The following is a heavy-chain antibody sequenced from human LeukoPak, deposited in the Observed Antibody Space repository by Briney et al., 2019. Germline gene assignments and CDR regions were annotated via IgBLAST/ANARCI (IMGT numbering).Heavy chain of an antibody. CDR2: IYYSGST. CDR3: TRRQYFLFDY. CDR1: GGSISSSSYY. Sequence: SETLSLTCTVSGGSISSSSYYWGWIRQPPGKGLEWIGSIYYSGSTYYNPSLKSRVTISVDTSKNQFSLKLSSVTAADTAVYYCTRRQYFLFDYWGQGTLVTVSS. V-gene: IGHV4-39*01. J-gene: IGHJ4*02. D-gene: IGHD2/OR15-2a*01.